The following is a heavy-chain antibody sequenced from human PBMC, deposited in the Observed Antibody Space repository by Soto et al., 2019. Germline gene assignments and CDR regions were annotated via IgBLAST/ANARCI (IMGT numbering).Heavy chain of an antibody. CDR2: INPSGGST. V-gene: IGHV1-46*01. J-gene: IGHJ4*02. CDR3: ARDVYCTNGVCYYFDY. Sequence: ASVKVSCKASGYTFTSYYMHWVRQAPGQGLEWMGIINPSGGSTSYAQKFQGRVTMTRDTSTSTVYMELSSLRSEDTAVYYCARDVYCTNGVCYYFDYWGQGTPVTVSS. CDR1: GYTFTSYY. D-gene: IGHD2-8*01.